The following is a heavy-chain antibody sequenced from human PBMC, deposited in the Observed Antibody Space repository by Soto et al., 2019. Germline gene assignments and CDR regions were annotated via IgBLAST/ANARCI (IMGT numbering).Heavy chain of an antibody. J-gene: IGHJ4*02. V-gene: IGHV3-21*03. D-gene: IGHD2-2*01. Sequence: GGSLRLSCAASGFTFSSYSMNWVRQAPGKGLEWVSSISSSSSYIYYADSVKGRFTISRDNAKNSLYLQMNSLKTEDTAVYYCTRVVVPAANGVPGYWGQGTLVTVSS. CDR1: GFTFSSYS. CDR2: ISSSSSYI. CDR3: TRVVVPAANGVPGY.